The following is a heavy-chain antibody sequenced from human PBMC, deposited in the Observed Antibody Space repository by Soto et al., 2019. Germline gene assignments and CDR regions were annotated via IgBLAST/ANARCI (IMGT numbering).Heavy chain of an antibody. CDR2: IYYSGST. J-gene: IGHJ4*02. Sequence: SETLSLTCTVSGGSISSYYWSWIRQPPGKGLEWIGYIYYSGSTNYNPSLKSRVTISVDTSKNQFSLKLSSVTAADTAAYYCARAYGSGSYYMSYSFDYWGQGTLVTVSS. CDR1: GGSISSYY. D-gene: IGHD3-10*01. V-gene: IGHV4-59*01. CDR3: ARAYGSGSYYMSYSFDY.